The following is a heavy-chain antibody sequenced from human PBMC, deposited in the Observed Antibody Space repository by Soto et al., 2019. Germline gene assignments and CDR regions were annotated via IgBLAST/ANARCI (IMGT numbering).Heavy chain of an antibody. J-gene: IGHJ3*02. CDR3: ARGVTQLGIRGAFDI. CDR2: INHSGST. CDR1: GGSFSGYY. Sequence: SETLSLTCAVYGGSFSGYYWSWIRQPPGKGLEWIGEINHSGSTNYNPSLKSRVTISVDTSKNQFSLKLSSVTAADTAVYYCARGVTQLGIRGAFDIWGQGTMVTVSS. D-gene: IGHD2-2*01. V-gene: IGHV4-34*01.